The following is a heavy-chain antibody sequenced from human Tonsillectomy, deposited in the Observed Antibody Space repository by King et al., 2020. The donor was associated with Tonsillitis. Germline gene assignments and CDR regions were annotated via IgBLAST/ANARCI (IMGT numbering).Heavy chain of an antibody. CDR3: ASATRHSRVVKPRDGYGMDV. V-gene: IGHV3-48*02. CDR1: GFTFSSYS. J-gene: IGHJ6*02. CDR2: IISSSSTT. D-gene: IGHD2-21*01. Sequence: EVQLVESGGGLVQPGGSLRLSCAASGFTFSSYSMNWVRQAPGKGLEWVSYIISSSSTTYYADSVKGRFTISRDNAKNSLYLQMNSLRDEDTAVYYCASATRHSRVVKPRDGYGMDVWGQGTTVTVSS.